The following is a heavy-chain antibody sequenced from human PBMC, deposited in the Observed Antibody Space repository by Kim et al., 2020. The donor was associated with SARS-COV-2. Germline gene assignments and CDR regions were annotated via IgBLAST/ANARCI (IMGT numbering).Heavy chain of an antibody. V-gene: IGHV4-34*01. J-gene: IGHJ4*02. Sequence: SETLSLTCAVYGGSFSGYYWSWIRQPPGKGLEWIGEINHSGSTNYNPSLKSRVTISVDTSKNQFSLKLSSVTAADTAVYYCARQDIVVVVAATRSRYFDYWGQGTLVTVSS. CDR2: INHSGST. D-gene: IGHD2-15*01. CDR3: ARQDIVVVVAATRSRYFDY. CDR1: GGSFSGYY.